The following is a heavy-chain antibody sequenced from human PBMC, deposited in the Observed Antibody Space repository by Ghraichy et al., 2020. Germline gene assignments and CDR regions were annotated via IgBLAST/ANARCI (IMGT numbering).Heavy chain of an antibody. Sequence: GGSLRLSCAASGFTVSSNYMSWVRQAPGKGLEWVSVIYSGGSTYYADSVKGRFTISRDNSKNTLYLQMNSLRAEDTAVYYCGGVYAFDAFDIWGQGTMVTVSS. CDR2: IYSGGST. D-gene: IGHD3-16*01. J-gene: IGHJ3*02. CDR3: GGVYAFDAFDI. V-gene: IGHV3-66*01. CDR1: GFTVSSNY.